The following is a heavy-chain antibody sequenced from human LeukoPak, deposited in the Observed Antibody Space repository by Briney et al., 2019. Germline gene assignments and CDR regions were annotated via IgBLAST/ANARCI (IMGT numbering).Heavy chain of an antibody. D-gene: IGHD5-24*01. CDR1: GGSISSSSYY. CDR2: IYYSGST. CDR3: ARDPGYNPYYFDY. J-gene: IGHJ4*02. V-gene: IGHV4-39*07. Sequence: SETLSLTCTVSGGSISSSSYYWGWLRQPPGKGLEWIGSIYYSGSTYYNPSLKSRVTISVDTSKNQFSLKLSSVTAAGTAVYYCARDPGYNPYYFDYWGQGTLVTVSS.